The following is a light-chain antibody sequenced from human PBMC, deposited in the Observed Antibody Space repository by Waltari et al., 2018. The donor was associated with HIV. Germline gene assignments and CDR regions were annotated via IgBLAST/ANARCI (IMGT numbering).Light chain of an antibody. CDR2: HDD. V-gene: IGLV1-36*01. J-gene: IGLJ2*01. CDR3: ATWDDGLNALL. Sequence: QSVLPQSPSVSEAPGQTVRISCSGTNPHHGSHAVTWYRQSPGKPPKLLVYHDDLILSGVSDRLSASKSGTSASLAINDLQSEDESLYYCATWDDGLNALLFGGGTKVTVL. CDR1: NPHHGSHA.